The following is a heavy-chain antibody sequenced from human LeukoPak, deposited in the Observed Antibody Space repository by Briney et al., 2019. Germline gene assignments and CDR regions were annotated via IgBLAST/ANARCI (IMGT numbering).Heavy chain of an antibody. CDR2: ISGGGSST. V-gene: IGHV3-23*01. J-gene: IGHJ6*04. CDR1: GFTFSSYS. Sequence: GGSLRLSCAASGFTFSSYSMNWVRQAPGKGLEWVSAISGGGSSTYYADSVKGRFTISRDNSKNTVYLQMNSLRAEDTAVYYCAQVKDYYGSGKQNYGMDVWGTGTTVTVSS. D-gene: IGHD3-10*01. CDR3: AQVKDYYGSGKQNYGMDV.